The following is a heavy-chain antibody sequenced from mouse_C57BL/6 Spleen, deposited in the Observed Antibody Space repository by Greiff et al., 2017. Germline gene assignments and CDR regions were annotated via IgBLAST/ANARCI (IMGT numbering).Heavy chain of an antibody. D-gene: IGHD1-1*01. J-gene: IGHJ3*01. CDR3: ARGGTRVFAY. CDR1: GFTFSDYG. CDR2: NSSGSSTI. V-gene: IGHV5-17*01. Sequence: EVQVVESGGGLVKPGGSLKLSCAASGFTFSDYGMHWVRQAPEKGLEWVAYNSSGSSTIYYADTVKGRFTISRDNAKNTLFLQMTSLRSEDTAMYYCARGGTRVFAYWGQGTLVTVSA.